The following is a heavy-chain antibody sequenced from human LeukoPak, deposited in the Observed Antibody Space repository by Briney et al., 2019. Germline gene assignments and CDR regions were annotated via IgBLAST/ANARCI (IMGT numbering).Heavy chain of an antibody. V-gene: IGHV1-8*01. CDR3: ARELSYGYYFDY. CDR2: MNPNSGNT. Sequence: ASVKVSCKASGYTFTSYDINWVRQATGQGLEWMGWMNPNSGNTGYAQKFQGRVTMTRNTSISTAYMELSSLRSEDTAVYYCARELSYGYYFDYWGQGTLVTVSS. D-gene: IGHD5-18*01. J-gene: IGHJ4*02. CDR1: GYTFTSYD.